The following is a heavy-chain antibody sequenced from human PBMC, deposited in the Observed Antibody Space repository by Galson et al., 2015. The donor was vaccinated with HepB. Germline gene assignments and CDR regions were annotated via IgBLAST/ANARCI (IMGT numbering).Heavy chain of an antibody. CDR2: ISAYNGNT. V-gene: IGHV1-18*01. D-gene: IGHD2-2*01. CDR3: ARDWAYCSSTSCYSDY. CDR1: GYTFTSYG. Sequence: SCKASGYTFTSYGISWVRQAPGQGLEWMGWISAYNGNTNYAQKLQGRVTMTTDTSTSTAYMELRSLRSDDTAVYYCARDWAYCSSTSCYSDYWGQGTLVTVSS. J-gene: IGHJ4*02.